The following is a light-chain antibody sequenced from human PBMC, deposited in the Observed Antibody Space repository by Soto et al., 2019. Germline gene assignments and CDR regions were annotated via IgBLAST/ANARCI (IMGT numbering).Light chain of an antibody. CDR3: AAWDDSLNGEVV. CDR2: STN. V-gene: IGLV1-44*01. J-gene: IGLJ2*01. Sequence: QSALTQPPSASGTPGQRVTISCSGSSSNIGSNSVNWYQQVPGTAPKLLIYSTNQRPSGVPDRFSGSKSDTSASLAISGLQSEDEADYYCAAWDDSLNGEVVFGGGTKVTVL. CDR1: SSNIGSNS.